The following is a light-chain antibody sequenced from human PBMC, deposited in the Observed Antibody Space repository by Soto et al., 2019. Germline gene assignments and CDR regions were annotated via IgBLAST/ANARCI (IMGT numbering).Light chain of an antibody. CDR3: QKYDRAPDT. J-gene: IGKJ2*01. Sequence: DIQMTQSPSSLYASVGDTVTITCRASQGISNFLAWYQQRPGTVPRFLIYAASTLHSGVPSRFSGSGSGTHLTLTINNLQHEDVATYDCQKYDRAPDTFGQGNKLQIK. V-gene: IGKV1-27*01. CDR1: QGISNF. CDR2: AAS.